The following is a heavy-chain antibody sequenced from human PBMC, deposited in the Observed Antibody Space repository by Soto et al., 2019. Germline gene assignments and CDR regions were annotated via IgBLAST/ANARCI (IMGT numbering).Heavy chain of an antibody. CDR2: IYPGDSDT. V-gene: IGHV5-51*01. CDR1: GYSFTGYW. CDR3: ARHGLDYGSGSYYNVGYYYYGMDV. J-gene: IGHJ6*02. Sequence: GESLKISCKGSGYSFTGYWIGWVRQMPGKGLEWMGIIYPGDSDTRYSPSFQGQVTIPADKSISTAYLQWSSLKASDTAMYYCARHGLDYGSGSYYNVGYYYYGMDVWGQGTTVTVSS. D-gene: IGHD3-10*01.